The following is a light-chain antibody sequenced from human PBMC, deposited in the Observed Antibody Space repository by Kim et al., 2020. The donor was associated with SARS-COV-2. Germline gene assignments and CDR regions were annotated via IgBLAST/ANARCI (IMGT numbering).Light chain of an antibody. J-gene: IGKJ5*01. V-gene: IGKV3-20*01. Sequence: WSPGERAALSSRAGESVRCDHLAWRPRKTGQAPRLLSYGASSRATDTPDRVRGSGSGTECTLTISGVGPEKFAVYYCQKYGRLITFGQGTRREIK. CDR2: GAS. CDR3: QKYGRLIT. CDR1: ESVRCDH.